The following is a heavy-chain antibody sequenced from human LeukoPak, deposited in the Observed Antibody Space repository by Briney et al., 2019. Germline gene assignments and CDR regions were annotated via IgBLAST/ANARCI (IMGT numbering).Heavy chain of an antibody. J-gene: IGHJ6*02. D-gene: IGHD2-15*01. CDR2: INHSGST. V-gene: IGHV4-34*01. CDR3: ARAKTCSGGSCYPYYYYGMDV. CDR1: GGSFGGYY. Sequence: SETLSLTCAVYGGSFGGYYWSWIRQPPGKGLEWIGEINHSGSTNYNPSLKSRVTISVDTSKNQFSLKLSSVTAADTAVYYCARAKTCSGGSCYPYYYYGMDVWGQGTTVTVSS.